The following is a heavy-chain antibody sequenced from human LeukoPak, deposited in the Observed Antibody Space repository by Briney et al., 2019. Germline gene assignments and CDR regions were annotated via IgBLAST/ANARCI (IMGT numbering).Heavy chain of an antibody. V-gene: IGHV1-69*13. CDR1: GGTFSSYA. CDR2: IIPIFGTA. Sequence: VKVSLKASGGTFSSYAISWVRPAPGQGLEWMGRIIPIFGTANYAQKFQGRVTITTDESTSTAYMELSSLRSEDTAVYYCARMYSSSSNWFDPWGQGTLVTVSS. CDR3: ARMYSSSSNWFDP. D-gene: IGHD6-13*01. J-gene: IGHJ5*02.